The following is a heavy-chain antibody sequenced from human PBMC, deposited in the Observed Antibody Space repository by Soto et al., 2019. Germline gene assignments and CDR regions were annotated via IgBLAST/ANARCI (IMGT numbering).Heavy chain of an antibody. V-gene: IGHV1-18*04. D-gene: IGHD5-18*01. CDR2: ISVYNGNT. Sequence: ASMKGSCTASGFTFTSYCISCVRQSPGQVLEWMGWISVYNGNTNYAQKFQGRVTITADKSTSTAYMELSSLRSEDTAVYYCARPEKGYSYENWGQGTLVTVSS. J-gene: IGHJ4*02. CDR1: GFTFTSYC. CDR3: ARPEKGYSYEN.